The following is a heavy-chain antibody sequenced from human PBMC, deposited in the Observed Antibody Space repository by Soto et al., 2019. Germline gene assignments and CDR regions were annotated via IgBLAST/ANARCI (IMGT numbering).Heavy chain of an antibody. V-gene: IGHV1-18*01. D-gene: IGHD3-22*01. J-gene: IGHJ4*02. CDR1: GYKFTGFG. CDR2: ISAYTGNT. Sequence: ASVKVSCKASGYKFTGFGISWVRQAPGQGLAWMGWISAYTGNTNYARKLRGRVTMTTDTSASTAYMELRSLRSDDTAVYYCARDFYYDSSGYRVSIDYWGQGTLVTVSS. CDR3: ARDFYYDSSGYRVSIDY.